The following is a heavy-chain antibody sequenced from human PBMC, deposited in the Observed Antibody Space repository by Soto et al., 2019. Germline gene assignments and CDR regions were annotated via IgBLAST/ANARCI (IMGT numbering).Heavy chain of an antibody. CDR1: GFTFDDYA. V-gene: IGHV3-9*01. J-gene: IGHJ4*02. D-gene: IGHD5-12*01. Sequence: GGSLRLSCAASGFTFDDYAMHWVRQAPGKGLEWVSGISWNSGSIGYADSVKGRFTISRDNAKNSLYLQMNSLRAEDTALYYCAKERSLAGLRYYYFDYWGQGTLVTVSS. CDR3: AKERSLAGLRYYYFDY. CDR2: ISWNSGSI.